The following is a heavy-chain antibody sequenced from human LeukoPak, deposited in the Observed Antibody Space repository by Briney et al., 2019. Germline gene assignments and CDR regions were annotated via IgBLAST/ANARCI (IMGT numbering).Heavy chain of an antibody. J-gene: IGHJ6*04. CDR3: ARDPRSYDILTGYYYYYGMDV. Sequence: GGSLRLSCAASGFTFSSYWMHWVRQAPGKGLVWVSRINSDGSTTSYADSVKGRFTISRDNAKNTLYLQMSSLRAEDTAVYYCARDPRSYDILTGYYYYYGMDVWGKGTTVTVSS. CDR2: INSDGSTT. V-gene: IGHV3-74*01. CDR1: GFTFSSYW. D-gene: IGHD3-9*01.